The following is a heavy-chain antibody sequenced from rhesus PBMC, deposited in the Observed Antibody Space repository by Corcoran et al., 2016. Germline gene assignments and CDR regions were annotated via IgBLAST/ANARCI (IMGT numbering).Heavy chain of an antibody. J-gene: IGHJ4*01. Sequence: QLQLQESGPGLVKPSETLSLTCAVSGYSISDSYRWSWIRQPPGKGLEWIGYIYGSSPSTNYNPSLKIRVTISKDTSKNQFSLKLSSVTAADTAVYYCARRSWNNVDYWGQGVLVTVSS. V-gene: IGHV4S10*01. CDR3: ARRSWNNVDY. CDR1: GYSISDSYR. D-gene: IGHD1-20*01. CDR2: IYGSSPST.